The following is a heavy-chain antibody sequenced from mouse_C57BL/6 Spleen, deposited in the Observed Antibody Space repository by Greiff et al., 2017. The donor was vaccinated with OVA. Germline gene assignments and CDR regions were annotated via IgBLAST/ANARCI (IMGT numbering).Heavy chain of an antibody. CDR1: GFSLTSYG. Sequence: VQVVESGPGLVQPSQSLSITCTVSGFSLTSYGVHWVRQSPGKGLEWLGVIWRGGSTDYNAAFMSRLSITKDNSKSQVFFKMNSLQADDTAIYYCAKIKTGTRDAMDYWGQGTSVTVSS. D-gene: IGHD4-1*01. CDR2: IWRGGST. J-gene: IGHJ4*01. V-gene: IGHV2-5*01. CDR3: AKIKTGTRDAMDY.